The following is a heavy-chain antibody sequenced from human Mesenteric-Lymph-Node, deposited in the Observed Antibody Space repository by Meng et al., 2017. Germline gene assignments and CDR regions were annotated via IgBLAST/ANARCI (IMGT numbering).Heavy chain of an antibody. CDR1: GFTFSSYA. Sequence: GGSLRLSCAASGFTFSSYAMSWVRQAPGKGLEWVSAISGSGGSTYYADSVKGRFTISRDNSKNTLYLQMNSLRAEDTAVYYCARDLEVTMVRGVTYYYGMDVWGQGTTVTVSS. CDR2: ISGSGGST. D-gene: IGHD3-10*01. CDR3: ARDLEVTMVRGVTYYYGMDV. J-gene: IGHJ6*02. V-gene: IGHV3-23*01.